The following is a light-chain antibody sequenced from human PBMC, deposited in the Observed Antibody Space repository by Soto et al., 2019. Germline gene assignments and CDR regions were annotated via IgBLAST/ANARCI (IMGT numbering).Light chain of an antibody. Sequence: QSVLTQPPSMSGAPGPRVTISCTGSSSNIGAGYDVHWYQQHPGTAPKLLIFDNNNRPSGVTDRFSGSKSDTSASLAITGLQAEDEADYYCQSFDTSLSGFVVFGGGTKVTVL. J-gene: IGLJ2*01. CDR2: DNN. V-gene: IGLV1-40*01. CDR3: QSFDTSLSGFVV. CDR1: SSNIGAGYD.